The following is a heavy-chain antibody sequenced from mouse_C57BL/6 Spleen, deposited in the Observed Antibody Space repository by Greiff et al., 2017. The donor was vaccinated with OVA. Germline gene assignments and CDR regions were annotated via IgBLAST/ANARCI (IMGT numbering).Heavy chain of an antibody. J-gene: IGHJ4*01. Sequence: EVQRVESGEGLVKPGGSLKLSCAASGFTFSSYAMSWVRQTPEKRLEWVAYISSGGDYIYYADTVKGRFTISRDNARNTLYLQMSSLKSEDTAMYYCTREDSSGYLYAMDYWGQGTSVTVSS. CDR1: GFTFSSYA. CDR3: TREDSSGYLYAMDY. V-gene: IGHV5-9-1*02. CDR2: ISSGGDYI. D-gene: IGHD3-2*02.